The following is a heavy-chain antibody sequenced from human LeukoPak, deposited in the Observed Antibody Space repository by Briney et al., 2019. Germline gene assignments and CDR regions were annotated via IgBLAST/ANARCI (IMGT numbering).Heavy chain of an antibody. V-gene: IGHV3-23*01. J-gene: IGHJ4*02. CDR3: ARAPPCSGGSCYSGYFDC. CDR2: ISGSGGTT. Sequence: PGGSLRLSCVVSGFTFSSNGMSWVRQAPGKGLEWVSAISGSGGTTAYAGSVKGRFTISRDNSKNTLYLQMNSLRAEDTAVYYCARAPPCSGGSCYSGYFDCWGQGTLVTVSS. CDR1: GFTFSSNG. D-gene: IGHD2-15*01.